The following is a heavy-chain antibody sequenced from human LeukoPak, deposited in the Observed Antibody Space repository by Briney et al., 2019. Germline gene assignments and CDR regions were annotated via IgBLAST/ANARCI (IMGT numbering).Heavy chain of an antibody. Sequence: SVQVTCKGSGYTFTRYYMHWVRQASGQRLDWIELLHPNSGGTNYAQKFQGRVTMTRDTSISTAYMELSRLRSDDTAVYYCAREGYCTNGVCYGGNWFDPWGQGTLVTVSS. V-gene: IGHV1-2*02. J-gene: IGHJ5*02. D-gene: IGHD2-8*01. CDR2: LHPNSGGT. CDR3: AREGYCTNGVCYGGNWFDP. CDR1: GYTFTRYY.